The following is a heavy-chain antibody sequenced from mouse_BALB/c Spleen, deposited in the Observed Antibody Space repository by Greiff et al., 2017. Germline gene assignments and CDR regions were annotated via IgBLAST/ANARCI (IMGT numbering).Heavy chain of an antibody. V-gene: IGHV5-15*02. J-gene: IGHJ2*01. CDR3: ARDIPFDY. Sequence: EVKLVESGGDLVQPGGSRKLSCAASGFTFSDYGMAWVRQAPGKGPEWVAFISNLAYSIYYADTVTGRFTISRENAKNTLYLEMSSLRSEDTAMYYCARDIPFDYWGQGTTLTVSS. CDR2: ISNLAYSI. CDR1: GFTFSDYG.